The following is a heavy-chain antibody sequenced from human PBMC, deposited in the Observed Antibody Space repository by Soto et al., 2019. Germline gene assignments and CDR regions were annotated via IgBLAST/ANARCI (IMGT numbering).Heavy chain of an antibody. CDR2: TYYRSKWYN. CDR1: GDSVSSNSAA. J-gene: IGHJ5*02. Sequence: SQTLSLTCAISGDSVSSNSAAWNWIRQSPSRGLEWLGRTYYRSKWYNDYAVSVKSRITINPDTSKNQFSLQLNSMTPEDTAVDYCERGHYDFLIGYSDEQNNWFDPGGRETLVTVSS. V-gene: IGHV6-1*01. D-gene: IGHD3-3*01. CDR3: ERGHYDFLIGYSDEQNNWFDP.